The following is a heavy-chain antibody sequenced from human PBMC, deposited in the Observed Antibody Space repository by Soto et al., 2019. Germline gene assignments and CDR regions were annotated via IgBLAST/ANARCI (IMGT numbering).Heavy chain of an antibody. Sequence: QLVESGGGLVQPGGSLRLSCAASGFSVSNNYMKWVRQAPGKGLEWVSLIYSGGSTYYADSVKGRFTICRDNSKNTLFLQRNSLRVEETAVYYCAGDRGDRWGQGTMVTVSS. V-gene: IGHV3-66*01. CDR2: IYSGGST. CDR3: AGDRGDR. J-gene: IGHJ3*01. D-gene: IGHD3-10*01. CDR1: GFSVSNNY.